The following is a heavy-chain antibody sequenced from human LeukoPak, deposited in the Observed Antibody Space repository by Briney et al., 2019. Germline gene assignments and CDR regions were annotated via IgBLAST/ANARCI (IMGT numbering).Heavy chain of an antibody. CDR2: INHSGST. V-gene: IGHV4-34*01. CDR3: ARGGGYNPFPFDY. Sequence: SETLSLTCAVYGGSFSGYYWSWIRQPPGKGLEWIGEINHSGSTNYNPSLKSRVTISVDTSKNQFSLKLSSVTAADTAVYYCARGGGYNPFPFDYWGQGTLVTVSS. D-gene: IGHD5-24*01. CDR1: GGSFSGYY. J-gene: IGHJ4*02.